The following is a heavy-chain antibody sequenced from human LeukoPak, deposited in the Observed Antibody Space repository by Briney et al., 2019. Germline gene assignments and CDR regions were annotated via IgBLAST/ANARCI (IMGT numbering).Heavy chain of an antibody. CDR3: ASGNETKEDYFDY. J-gene: IGHJ4*02. V-gene: IGHV1-69*06. CDR1: GGTFSSYA. Sequence: SVKVSCKASGGTFSSYAISWVRQAPGQGLERMGGIIPIFGTANYAQKFQGRVTITADKSTSTAYMELSSLRSEDTAVYYCASGNETKEDYFDYWGQGTLVTVSS. D-gene: IGHD1-1*01. CDR2: IIPIFGTA.